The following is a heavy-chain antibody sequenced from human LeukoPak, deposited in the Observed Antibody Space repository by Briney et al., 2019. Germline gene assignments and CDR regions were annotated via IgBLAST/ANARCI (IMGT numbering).Heavy chain of an antibody. CDR3: ARDTPRVVGYMDV. D-gene: IGHD2-2*01. V-gene: IGHV1-2*02. J-gene: IGHJ6*03. Sequence: GASVKVSCKASGYTFTGYYMHWVRQAPGQGLEWIGWINPNSGGTNYAQKFQGRVTMTRDTSISTAYMELSRLRSDDTAVYYCARDTPRVVGYMDVWGKGTTVTVSS. CDR2: INPNSGGT. CDR1: GYTFTGYY.